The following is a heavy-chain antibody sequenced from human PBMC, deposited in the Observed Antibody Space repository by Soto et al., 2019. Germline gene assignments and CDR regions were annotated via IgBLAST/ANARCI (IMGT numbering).Heavy chain of an antibody. V-gene: IGHV3-74*01. CDR3: ARDQITMVRGVIIRVFDY. Sequence: HPGGSLRLACVASGFTFSYYWMHWVRQAPGKGLVWVSHINNDGSSTSYADSVKGRFTISRDNAKNTLFLQMNSLRAEDTAVYYCARDQITMVRGVIIRVFDYWGQGT. D-gene: IGHD3-10*01. J-gene: IGHJ4*02. CDR1: GFTFSYYW. CDR2: INNDGSST.